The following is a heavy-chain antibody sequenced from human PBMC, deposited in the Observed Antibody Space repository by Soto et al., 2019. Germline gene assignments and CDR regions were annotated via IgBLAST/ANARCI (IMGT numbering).Heavy chain of an antibody. CDR3: SRGGKYCTNGVCSLYGMDV. D-gene: IGHD2-8*01. J-gene: IGHJ6*02. CDR1: GYTFTSYG. CDR2: ISSYNGNT. Sequence: QVQLVQSGAEVKKPGASVKVSCKASGYTFTSYGISWVRQAPGQGLEWMGWISSYNGNTNYAQKLQGRVTMTTDTSTSTDYMELRSLRSDDTAVYYCSRGGKYCTNGVCSLYGMDVWGQGTTVTVSS. V-gene: IGHV1-18*01.